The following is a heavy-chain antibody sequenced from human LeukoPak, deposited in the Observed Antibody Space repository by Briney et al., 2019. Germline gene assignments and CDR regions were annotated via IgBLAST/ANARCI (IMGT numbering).Heavy chain of an antibody. CDR2: ISSSSSNI. D-gene: IGHD3-3*01. J-gene: IGHJ4*02. Sequence: GGSVRLSCAGSGFTFSSYSREWVGQAQGKGREWVSSISSSSSNIDYEDSVKGRFTIDRENGKKSLYLQMISLPAEDTAVYYCARPITIFVVVGDDYRGQGTLVTVSS. CDR1: GFTFSSYS. V-gene: IGHV3-21*01. CDR3: ARPITIFVVVGDDY.